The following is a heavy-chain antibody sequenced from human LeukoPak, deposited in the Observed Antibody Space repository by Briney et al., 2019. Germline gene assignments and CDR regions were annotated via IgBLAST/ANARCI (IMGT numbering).Heavy chain of an antibody. Sequence: GGSLRLSCAASGFTFSSYWRSWVRQAPGKGLEWVANIKQDGSEKYYVDSVKGRFTISRDNAKNTLYLQMNSLRAEDTAVYYCARVGATSYYWGQGTLVTVSS. CDR2: IKQDGSEK. CDR1: GFTFSSYW. V-gene: IGHV3-7*01. CDR3: ARVGATSYY. D-gene: IGHD1-26*01. J-gene: IGHJ4*02.